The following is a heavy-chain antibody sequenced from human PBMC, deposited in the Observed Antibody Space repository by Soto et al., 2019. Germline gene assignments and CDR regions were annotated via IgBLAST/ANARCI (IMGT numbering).Heavy chain of an antibody. CDR2: IYHSGST. D-gene: IGHD4-17*01. Sequence: SETLSLTCSVSVYSISSGYYWGLIRQPPGKGLEWIGSIYHSGSTYYNPSLKSRVTISVDTSKNQFSLKLSSVTAADTAVYYCARDPTVVTGGGDYWGQGTLVTVS. V-gene: IGHV4-38-2*02. J-gene: IGHJ4*02. CDR1: VYSISSGYY. CDR3: ARDPTVVTGGGDY.